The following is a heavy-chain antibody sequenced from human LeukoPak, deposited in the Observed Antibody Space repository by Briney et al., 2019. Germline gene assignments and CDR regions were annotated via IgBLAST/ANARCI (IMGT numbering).Heavy chain of an antibody. J-gene: IGHJ6*03. Sequence: GGSLRLSCAASGFTFSSYEMNGVRQAPGKGLEGVSYISSSGSTIYYADSVKGRFTISRDNSKDTLYLQMNSLRGEDTAVYYCGKDWSDQGNYYYMDVWGKGTTVTISS. CDR3: GKDWSDQGNYYYMDV. D-gene: IGHD3-3*01. CDR2: ISSSGSTI. CDR1: GFTFSSYE. V-gene: IGHV3-48*03.